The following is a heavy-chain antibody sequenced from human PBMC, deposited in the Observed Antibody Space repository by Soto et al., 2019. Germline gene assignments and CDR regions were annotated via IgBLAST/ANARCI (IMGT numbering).Heavy chain of an antibody. V-gene: IGHV5-51*01. CDR1: GSSFTSYW. CDR3: ARSPLGVVVVPAATGYYFDY. Sequence: GESLKISCKGSGSSFTSYWIGWVRQMPGKGLEWMGIIYPGDSDTRYSPSFQGQVTISVDKSISTAYLQWSSLKASDTAMYYCARSPLGVVVVPAATGYYFDYWGQGTLVTVSS. CDR2: IYPGDSDT. D-gene: IGHD2-2*01. J-gene: IGHJ4*02.